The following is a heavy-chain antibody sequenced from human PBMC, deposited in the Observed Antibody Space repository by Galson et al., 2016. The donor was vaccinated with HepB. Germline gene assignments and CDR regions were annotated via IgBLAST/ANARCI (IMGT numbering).Heavy chain of an antibody. Sequence: PLSLTCTVSGGSISGGAYYWSWIRQHPGVGLEWIGYISYTGSTHCNPSLKSRLSISIDTSNNQFSLRLDSVTAADTAVYYCARKGPDYSGGFDPWGQGALVTVSS. D-gene: IGHD4-11*01. CDR3: ARKGPDYSGGFDP. V-gene: IGHV4-31*03. J-gene: IGHJ5*02. CDR2: ISYTGST. CDR1: GGSISGGAYY.